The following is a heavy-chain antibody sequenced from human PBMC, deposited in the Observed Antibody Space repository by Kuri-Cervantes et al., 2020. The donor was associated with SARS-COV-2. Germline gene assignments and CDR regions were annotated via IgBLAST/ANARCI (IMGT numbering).Heavy chain of an antibody. Sequence: GGSLRLSCEVSGFLFSASAIHWVRQASGKGLEWVGRTRNKANSYTTEYAASVKGRFTISRDDSKNSLYLQMNSLKTEDTAVYYCAREESSGWFNWSDPWGQGTPVTVSS. CDR2: TRNKANSYTT. CDR1: GFLFSASA. CDR3: AREESSGWFNWSDP. J-gene: IGHJ5*02. V-gene: IGHV3-72*01. D-gene: IGHD6-19*01.